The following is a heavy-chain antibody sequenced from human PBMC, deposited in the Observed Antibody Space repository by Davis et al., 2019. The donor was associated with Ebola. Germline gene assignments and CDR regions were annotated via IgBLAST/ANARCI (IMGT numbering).Heavy chain of an antibody. J-gene: IGHJ3*01. CDR2: ISGSGGST. CDR1: GFTFSSYA. V-gene: IGHV3-23*01. CDR3: ARPYNSAWYGGFDV. Sequence: GGSLRLSCAASGFTFSSYAMSWVRQAPGKGLEWVSAISGSGGSTYYADSVKGRFTISRDNSKNTLYLQMNSLRAEDTAVYYCARPYNSAWYGGFDVWGQGTMVTVSS. D-gene: IGHD6-19*01.